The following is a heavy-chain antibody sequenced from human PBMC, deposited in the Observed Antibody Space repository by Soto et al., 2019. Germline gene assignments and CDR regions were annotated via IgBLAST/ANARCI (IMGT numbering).Heavy chain of an antibody. CDR3: ARRDSGWSLFDF. V-gene: IGHV5-51*03. Sequence: EVQLVQSGTEVKKPGESLKISCKGSGYKFTNYWVGWVRQKPGKGLEWMGIIYPGDSDVRYSPSFQGHVTISVDKSISAAYLQWSSLKASDTAIYYCARRDSGWSLFDFWGQGILVTVSS. J-gene: IGHJ4*02. CDR1: GYKFTNYW. CDR2: IYPGDSDV. D-gene: IGHD6-19*01.